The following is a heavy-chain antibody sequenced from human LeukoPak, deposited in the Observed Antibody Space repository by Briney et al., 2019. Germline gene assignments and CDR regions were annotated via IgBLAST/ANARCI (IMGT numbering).Heavy chain of an antibody. D-gene: IGHD6-13*01. CDR1: GGSISSSSYN. J-gene: IGHJ5*02. V-gene: IGHV4-39*01. Sequence: SETLSLTCTISGGSISSSSYNWGWIRQTPGKGLEWIGSIDNSGTTYFNPSLKSRVTISVDTSKDQFSLKLSSVTAADTAVYFCVRPPGIAAAWFDPWGQGTLVTVSS. CDR3: VRPPGIAAAWFDP. CDR2: IDNSGTT.